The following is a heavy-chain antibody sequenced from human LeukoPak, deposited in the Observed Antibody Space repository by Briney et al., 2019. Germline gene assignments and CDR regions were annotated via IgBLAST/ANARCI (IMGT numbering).Heavy chain of an antibody. CDR2: INPNSGGT. Sequence: GASVKVSCKASGYTFTGYYMHWVRQAPGQGLEWMGWINPNSGGTNYAQKFQGRVTMTRDTSISTAYMELSRLRSDDTAAYYCARGLYCSGGSCYSGGIFYWGQGTLVTVSS. J-gene: IGHJ4*02. CDR3: ARGLYCSGGSCYSGGIFY. CDR1: GYTFTGYY. D-gene: IGHD2-15*01. V-gene: IGHV1-2*02.